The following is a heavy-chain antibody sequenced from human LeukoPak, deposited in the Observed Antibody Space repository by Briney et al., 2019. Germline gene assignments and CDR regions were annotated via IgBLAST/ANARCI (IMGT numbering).Heavy chain of an antibody. V-gene: IGHV3-11*01. CDR2: ISSSGDTM. D-gene: IGHD2-15*01. CDR3: ARDDCSGGTCYPDP. Sequence: GGSLRLSCAASGFTFSDYYMSWIRQAPGKGLEWLSYISSSGDTMYYADSVKGRFTISRDNAKHSLYLQMNSLRAEDTALYYCARDDCSGGTCYPDPWGQGTLVIDSS. J-gene: IGHJ5*02. CDR1: GFTFSDYY.